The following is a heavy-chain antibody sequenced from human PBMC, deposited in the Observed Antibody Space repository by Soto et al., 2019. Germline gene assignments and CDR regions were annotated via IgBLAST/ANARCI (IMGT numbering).Heavy chain of an antibody. Sequence: GASVKFSCKASGGTFSSYAISWVRQAPGQGLEWMGGIIPIFGTANYAQKFQGRVTITADESTSTAYMELSSLRSEDTAVYYCASESTYYFDYWGQGTLVTVSS. CDR2: IIPIFGTA. V-gene: IGHV1-69*13. CDR3: ASESTYYFDY. CDR1: GGTFSSYA. J-gene: IGHJ4*02.